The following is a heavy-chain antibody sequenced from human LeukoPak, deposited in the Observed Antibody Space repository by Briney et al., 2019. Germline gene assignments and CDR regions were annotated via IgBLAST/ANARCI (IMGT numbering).Heavy chain of an antibody. CDR2: ISSSSSYI. Sequence: PGGSLRLSCAASGFTFSSNSMNWVRQAPGKGLEWVSSISSSSSYIYYADSVKGRFNISRDNAKNSLYLQMNSLRAEYTAVYYCARGCYYESSGYSLDQHWVQGTLVTVSS. J-gene: IGHJ1*01. CDR1: GFTFSSNS. D-gene: IGHD3-22*01. V-gene: IGHV3-21*01. CDR3: ARGCYYESSGYSLDQH.